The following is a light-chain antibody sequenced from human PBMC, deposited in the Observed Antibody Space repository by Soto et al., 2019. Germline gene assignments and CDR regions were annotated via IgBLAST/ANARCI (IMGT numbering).Light chain of an antibody. J-gene: IGKJ1*01. Sequence: EIVLTQSPGTLSLSPGERATISCRASQSVSSSYLAWYQQKPGQAPRLLIYGASSRATCIPDRFSGSGSGTDFTLTISRLEPEDFAVYYCQQYGSSPWTFGQGTKV. V-gene: IGKV3-20*01. CDR3: QQYGSSPWT. CDR2: GAS. CDR1: QSVSSSY.